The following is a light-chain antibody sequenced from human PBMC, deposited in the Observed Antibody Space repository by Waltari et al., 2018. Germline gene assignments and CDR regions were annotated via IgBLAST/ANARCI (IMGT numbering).Light chain of an antibody. CDR2: KAN. J-gene: IGLJ3*02. V-gene: IGLV8-61*01. CDR3: ALYTGSGIWV. CDR1: SGSLSTTSY. Sequence: EPSLSVSPGGTVTLTCALSSGSLSTTSYATWYQQTPGQAPRTLVYKANARSSGVPNRFSGSILGNTAALTITGAQADDESDYYCALYTGSGIWVFGGGTRLTVL.